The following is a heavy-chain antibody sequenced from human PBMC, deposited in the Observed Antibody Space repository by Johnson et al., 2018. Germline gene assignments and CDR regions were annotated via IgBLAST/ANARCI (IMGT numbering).Heavy chain of an antibody. CDR1: GDAITNYY. D-gene: IGHD1-14*01. V-gene: IGHV4-59*01. CDR3: ARGGEPLGVKAFDI. J-gene: IGHJ3*02. Sequence: QVQLQESGPGLVKPSETLSLSCTVSGDAITNYYWNWIRQPPGKGLEWIGYTHYTGSTNSNPSLRSRVTMSVDTSKHQFSLKLKSMTAADTAVYYCARGGEPLGVKAFDIWGQGTMVTVSS. CDR2: THYTGST.